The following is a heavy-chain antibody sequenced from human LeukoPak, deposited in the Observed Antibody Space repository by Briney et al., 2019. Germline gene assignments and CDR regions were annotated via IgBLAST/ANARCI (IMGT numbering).Heavy chain of an antibody. J-gene: IGHJ4*02. Sequence: GESLKISCKGSGYRFTSYWIGWVRQMPGKGLEWMGIIYPGDSDTRYSPSFQGQVTISADKSISTAYLQWSSLKASDTAMYYCASYSYYYDSSGYYRYYWGQGTLVTVSS. D-gene: IGHD3-22*01. CDR1: GYRFTSYW. CDR2: IYPGDSDT. CDR3: ASYSYYYDSSGYYRYY. V-gene: IGHV5-51*01.